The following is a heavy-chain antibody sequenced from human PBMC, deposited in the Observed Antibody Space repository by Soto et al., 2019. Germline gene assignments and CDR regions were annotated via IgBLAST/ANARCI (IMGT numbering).Heavy chain of an antibody. CDR2: IIPILGIA. Sequence: ASVKVSCKASGGTFSSYAISWVRQAPGQGLEWMGGIIPILGIANYARKFQGRVTITADKSTSTAYMELSSLRSVDTAVYYCARVGGGSSDTGYYYGMDFWGQGTTVTVSS. J-gene: IGHJ6*02. CDR3: ARVGGGSSDTGYYYGMDF. D-gene: IGHD3-16*01. V-gene: IGHV1-69*10. CDR1: GGTFSSYA.